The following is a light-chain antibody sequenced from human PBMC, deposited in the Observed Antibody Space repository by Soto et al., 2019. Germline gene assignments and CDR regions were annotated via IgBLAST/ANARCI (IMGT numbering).Light chain of an antibody. CDR2: EVI. J-gene: IGLJ1*01. CDR1: SSDIGDYNF. CDR3: SSYTTSSTYV. V-gene: IGLV2-14*03. Sequence: QSALTQPASVSGSPGQSITISCTGTSSDIGDYNFVSWYQQHPGKAPRLLIYEVIKRPSGVSSRFSGSKSGNTASLTISGLHTEDEADYYCSSYTTSSTYVFGTGTKLTVL.